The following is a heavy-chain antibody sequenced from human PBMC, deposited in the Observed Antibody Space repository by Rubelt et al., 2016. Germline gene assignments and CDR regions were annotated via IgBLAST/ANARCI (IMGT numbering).Heavy chain of an antibody. CDR1: GFTFSGYA. CDR2: FNNNADST. V-gene: IGHV3-64D*08. D-gene: IGHD5-12*01. J-gene: IGHJ4*02. Sequence: EVQLVESGGGLVQPGGSLRLSCSASGFTFSGYAMHWVRQAPGKGLEYVSGFNNNADSTYYADSVKGRFTISRDNSKNTLYLQMSSLRAEDTAVYYCVKDRGSGARDFDNWGQGTLVTVSS. CDR3: VKDRGSGARDFDN.